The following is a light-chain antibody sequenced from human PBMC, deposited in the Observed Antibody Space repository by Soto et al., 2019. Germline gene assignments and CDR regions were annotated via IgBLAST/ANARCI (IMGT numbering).Light chain of an antibody. J-gene: IGKJ1*01. CDR3: QQYNNWWWT. CDR1: QSVSSN. V-gene: IGKV3D-15*01. Sequence: EIVMTQSPATLSVSPGERATLSCRASQSVSSNLAWYQQKPGQAPRLLIYGASTRATGIPARFSGSGSGTEFTLTISSLRSEDFAVYYCQQYNNWWWTFGQGTKVDIK. CDR2: GAS.